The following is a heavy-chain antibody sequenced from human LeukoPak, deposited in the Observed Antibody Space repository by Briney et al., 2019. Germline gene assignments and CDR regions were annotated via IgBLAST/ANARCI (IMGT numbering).Heavy chain of an antibody. CDR3: ASYGSRRY. CDR2: INHSGST. Sequence: PSETLSLTCAVYGGSFSGYYWSWIRQPPGKGLEWIGEINHSGSTNYNPSLKSRVTISVDTSKNQFSLKLSSVTAADTAVYYCASYGSRRYWGQGTLVTVSS. CDR1: GGSFSGYY. V-gene: IGHV4-34*01. D-gene: IGHD6-6*01. J-gene: IGHJ4*02.